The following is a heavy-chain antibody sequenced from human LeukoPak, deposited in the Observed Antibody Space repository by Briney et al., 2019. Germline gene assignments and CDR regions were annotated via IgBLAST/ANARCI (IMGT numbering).Heavy chain of an antibody. D-gene: IGHD3-10*01. V-gene: IGHV3-66*01. Sequence: GGSLRLSCAASGFTVSTNYMSWVRQAPGQGLDWVAVIYSGDTTFYADSVRGKFTISRDNSKNTLYLQMNSLRAEDTAVYYCASILRSSSGYYFDYWGQGTLVTVSS. CDR3: ASILRSSSGYYFDY. CDR2: IYSGDTT. J-gene: IGHJ4*02. CDR1: GFTVSTNY.